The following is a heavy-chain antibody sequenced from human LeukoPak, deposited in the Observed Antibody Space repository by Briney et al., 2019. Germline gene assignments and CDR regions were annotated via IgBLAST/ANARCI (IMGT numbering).Heavy chain of an antibody. Sequence: ASVKVSCKASGYTFTGYYVYWVRQAPGQGLEWMGWINPNSGGTNYAQKFQGRVTMTRDTSISTAYMEPSRLRSDDTAVYYCAREYHSSGSYTFDNWGQGTLVTVSS. CDR1: GYTFTGYY. CDR2: INPNSGGT. J-gene: IGHJ4*02. V-gene: IGHV1-2*02. CDR3: AREYHSSGSYTFDN. D-gene: IGHD3-22*01.